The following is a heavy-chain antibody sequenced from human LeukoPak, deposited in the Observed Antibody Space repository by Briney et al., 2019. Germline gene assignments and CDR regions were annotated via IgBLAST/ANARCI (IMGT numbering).Heavy chain of an antibody. J-gene: IGHJ6*02. CDR1: SGSISSYY. V-gene: IGHV4-59*08. D-gene: IGHD3-16*01. CDR3: ARHQLGYYYGMDV. Sequence: SETLSLTCTVSSGSISSYYWSWIRQPPGKGLEWIGYIFYSGSTNYNPSLKSRVTISVDTSKNQFSLKLSSVTAADTAVYYCARHQLGYYYGMDVWAKGPRSPSP. CDR2: IFYSGST.